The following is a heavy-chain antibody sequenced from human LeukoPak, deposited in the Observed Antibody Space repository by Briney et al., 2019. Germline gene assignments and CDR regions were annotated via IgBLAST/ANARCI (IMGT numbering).Heavy chain of an antibody. V-gene: IGHV1-2*02. D-gene: IGHD2-15*01. Sequence: GASVKVSCKASGYTFTGYYMHWVRQAPGQGLEWMGWINPNTGATNYAQMFQGRVTMTRDTSISTAYMELSRLKSDDTAVYYCAKDRSSSGGWFDPWGQGTLVTVSS. CDR3: AKDRSSSGGWFDP. CDR2: INPNTGAT. J-gene: IGHJ5*02. CDR1: GYTFTGYY.